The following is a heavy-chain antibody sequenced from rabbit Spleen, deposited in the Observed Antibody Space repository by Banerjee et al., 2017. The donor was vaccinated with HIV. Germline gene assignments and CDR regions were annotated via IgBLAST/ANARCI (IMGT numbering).Heavy chain of an antibody. V-gene: IGHV1S40*01. CDR2: IYAGSSGNT. CDR3: ARDSGSSFSSYGMDL. J-gene: IGHJ6*01. CDR1: GFSLNSGYD. Sequence: QSLEESGGGLVKPGASLTLTCKASGFSLNSGYDMCWVRQAPGKGLEWIACIYAGSSGNTYSATWAKGRFTISKTSSTTVTLQMTSLTAADTATYFCARDSGSSFSSYGMDLWGQGTLVTVS. D-gene: IGHD8-1*01.